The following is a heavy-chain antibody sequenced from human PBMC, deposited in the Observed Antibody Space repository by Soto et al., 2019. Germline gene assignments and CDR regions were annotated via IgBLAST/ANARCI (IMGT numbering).Heavy chain of an antibody. J-gene: IGHJ4*02. Sequence: GGSPRPSCAASGFTFSSYAMSLVRQPPEKGQELVSAISGSGGSTYYADSVKGRFTISRDISKNTLYRQMNSLRAEDTAVYFCAKGYWDYNAGHFDYWGQGTLVTVSS. CDR3: AKGYWDYNAGHFDY. V-gene: IGHV3-23*01. CDR2: ISGSGGST. D-gene: IGHD1-7*01. CDR1: GFTFSSYA.